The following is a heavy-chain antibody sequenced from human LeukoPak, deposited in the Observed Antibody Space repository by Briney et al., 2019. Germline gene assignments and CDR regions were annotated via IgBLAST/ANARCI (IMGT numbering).Heavy chain of an antibody. CDR1: GYTFTVHY. D-gene: IGHD4/OR15-4a*01. V-gene: IGHV1-2*02. Sequence: GASLKVSCKASGYTFTVHYMHWLRQAPGQGLEWMGWIKPDSGATNFAQTFQGRVTMTSDTSINTAYMELSSLTSDATAMYYCARDHDYGPDYWGQGTLVTVSA. J-gene: IGHJ4*02. CDR2: IKPDSGAT. CDR3: ARDHDYGPDY.